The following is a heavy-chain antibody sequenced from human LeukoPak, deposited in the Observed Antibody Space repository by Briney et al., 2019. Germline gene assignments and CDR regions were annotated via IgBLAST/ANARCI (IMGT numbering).Heavy chain of an antibody. V-gene: IGHV3-15*01. D-gene: IGHD2-15*01. Sequence: GGSLRLSCAASGFTFSNAWMSWVRQAPGKGPEWVGRIKSKTDGGTTDYAAPVKGRFTISRDDSKNTLYLQMNSLKTEDTAVYYCTTDSPVVVVAATGDYWGQGTLVTVSS. J-gene: IGHJ4*02. CDR1: GFTFSNAW. CDR2: IKSKTDGGTT. CDR3: TTDSPVVVVAATGDY.